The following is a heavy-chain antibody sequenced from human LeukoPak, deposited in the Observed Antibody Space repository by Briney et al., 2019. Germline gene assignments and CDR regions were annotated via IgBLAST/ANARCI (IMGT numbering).Heavy chain of an antibody. CDR2: ISPGGDAT. V-gene: IGHV3-11*01. CDR3: AGGRDIAVAGPGGYFDY. D-gene: IGHD6-19*01. CDR1: GFTFRDYH. Sequence: GGSLRLSCAASGFTFRDYHMNWIRQAPGKGLEWVSYISPGGDATYFADSVRGRFTISRDNAKNSPYLQMNSLTAEDAAVYYCAGGRDIAVAGPGGYFDYWGQGTLVTLSS. J-gene: IGHJ4*02.